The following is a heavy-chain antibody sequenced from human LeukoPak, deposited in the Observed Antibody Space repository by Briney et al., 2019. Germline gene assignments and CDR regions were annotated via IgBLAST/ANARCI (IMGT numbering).Heavy chain of an antibody. J-gene: IGHJ4*02. V-gene: IGHV3-9*01. CDR1: GFTFDDYA. CDR3: ARAPLVVLRFLEWLSIDY. D-gene: IGHD3-3*01. CDR2: ISWNSGSI. Sequence: GRSLRLSCAASGFTFDDYAMHWVRQAPGKGLEWVSGISWNSGSIGYADSVKGRFTISRDNSKNTLYLQMNSLRAEDTAVYYCARAPLVVLRFLEWLSIDYWGQGTLVTVSS.